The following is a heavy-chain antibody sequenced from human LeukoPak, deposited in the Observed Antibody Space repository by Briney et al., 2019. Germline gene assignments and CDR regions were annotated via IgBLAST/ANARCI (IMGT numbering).Heavy chain of an antibody. CDR1: GGTFSSYA. V-gene: IGHV1-69*04. CDR2: IIPILGIA. CDR3: ARDKGGSRRDTYYFDY. Sequence: ASVKVSCKASGGTFSSYAIIWVRQAPGQGLEWMGRIIPILGIANYAQKLQGRVTITADKSTSTAYMELSSLRSEDTAVYYCARDKGGSRRDTYYFDYWGQGTLVTVSS. J-gene: IGHJ4*02. D-gene: IGHD1-26*01.